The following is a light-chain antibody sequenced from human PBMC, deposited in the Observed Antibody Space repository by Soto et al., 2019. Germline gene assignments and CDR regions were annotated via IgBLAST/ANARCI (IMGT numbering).Light chain of an antibody. J-gene: IGKJ4*01. CDR1: QTISSNY. V-gene: IGKV3-20*01. CDR2: GAS. Sequence: EIVLTQSPGTLSLSPGERATLSCRGASQTISSNYLAWYQQKPGQAPRLLIYGASNKATGVPDRFSGSGSGADFTLTISRLEPEDFAVYYSQQYGSLTFGGGTKVEIK. CDR3: QQYGSLT.